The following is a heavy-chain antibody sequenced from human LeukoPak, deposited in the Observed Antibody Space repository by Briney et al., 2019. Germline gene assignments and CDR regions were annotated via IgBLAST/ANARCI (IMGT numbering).Heavy chain of an antibody. V-gene: IGHV3-21*01. Sequence: PGGSLRLSCAASGFTFSSYSVNWARQAPGKGLEWVSSISSSSSYIYYADSVKGRFTISRDNAKNSLYLQMNSLRAEDTAVYYCAREGLGYCSSTSCYADVIDYWGQGTLVTVSS. J-gene: IGHJ4*02. D-gene: IGHD2-2*01. CDR1: GFTFSSYS. CDR2: ISSSSSYI. CDR3: AREGLGYCSSTSCYADVIDY.